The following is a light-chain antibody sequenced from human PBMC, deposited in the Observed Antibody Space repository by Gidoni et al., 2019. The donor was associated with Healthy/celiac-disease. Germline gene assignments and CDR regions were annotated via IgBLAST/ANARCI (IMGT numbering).Light chain of an antibody. Sequence: DIVMTQAPDSLAVSLGERATINCKSSQIVLYSSNNKNYLAWYQQKPGQPPQLLIYWASTRESGVPDRFSGSGSGTDFTLTISSLQAEDVAVYYCQQYYSTPQTFGQGTKVEIK. CDR2: WAS. CDR1: QIVLYSSNNKNY. J-gene: IGKJ1*01. CDR3: QQYYSTPQT. V-gene: IGKV4-1*01.